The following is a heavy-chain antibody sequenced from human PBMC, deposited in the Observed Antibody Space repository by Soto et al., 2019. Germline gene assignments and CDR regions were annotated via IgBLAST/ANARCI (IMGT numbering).Heavy chain of an antibody. D-gene: IGHD5-12*01. CDR3: AKRKVATISKGSYWYFDL. CDR1: GFTFSSYA. Sequence: GGSLRLSCGASGFTFSSYAMSWVRQAPGKGLEWVSAISGSGGSTYYADSVKGRFTISRDNSKNTLYLQMNSLRAEDTAVYYCAKRKVATISKGSYWYFDLWGRGTLVTVSS. J-gene: IGHJ2*01. V-gene: IGHV3-23*01. CDR2: ISGSGGST.